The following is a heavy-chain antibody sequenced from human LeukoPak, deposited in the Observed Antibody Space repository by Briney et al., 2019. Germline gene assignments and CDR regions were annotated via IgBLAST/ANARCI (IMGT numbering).Heavy chain of an antibody. CDR3: ARGYYDILTGYYDPWWFDP. J-gene: IGHJ5*02. D-gene: IGHD3-9*01. V-gene: IGHV4-4*07. CDR2: IYTSGST. Sequence: PSETLSLTCTVSGGSISSYYWSWTRQPAGKGLEWVGRIYTSGSTNYNPSLKSRVTMSVDTSKNQFSLKLSSVTAADTVVYYCARGYYDILTGYYDPWWFDPWGQGPLVTVSS. CDR1: GGSISSYY.